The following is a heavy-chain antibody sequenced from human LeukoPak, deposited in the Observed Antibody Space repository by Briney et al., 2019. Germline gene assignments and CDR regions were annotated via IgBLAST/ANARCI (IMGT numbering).Heavy chain of an antibody. CDR1: GFTFSSYD. Sequence: GGSLRLSCAASGFTFSSYDMHWVRQAPGKGLEWVAVISYDGTNKFYADSVKGRFTLSRGNSKNTLYLEMNSLRADDTAVYYCAKDQMIRWGSPIDDYWGQGTLVTVSS. D-gene: IGHD3-16*01. V-gene: IGHV3-30*18. CDR3: AKDQMIRWGSPIDDY. J-gene: IGHJ4*02. CDR2: ISYDGTNK.